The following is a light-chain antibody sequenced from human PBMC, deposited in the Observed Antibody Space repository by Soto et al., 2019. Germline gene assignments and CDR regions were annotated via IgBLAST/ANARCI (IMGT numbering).Light chain of an antibody. Sequence: QPVLTQPPSVSGAPGQRVTISCTGSSSNIGAGYVVHWYQQLPEAAPKLLIFSDDNRPSGVPDRFSGSKSGTSASLAITGLQTEDEADYYCQSYDNNSDYVFGTGTKVTVL. CDR3: QSYDNNSDYV. CDR1: SSNIGAGYV. J-gene: IGLJ1*01. CDR2: SDD. V-gene: IGLV1-40*01.